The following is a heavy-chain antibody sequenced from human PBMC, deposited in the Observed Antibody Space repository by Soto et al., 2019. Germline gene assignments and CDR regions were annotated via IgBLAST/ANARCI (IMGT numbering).Heavy chain of an antibody. Sequence: QVQLVESGGGLVKPGGSLRLSCAASGFTFSDYYMSWIRQAPGKGLEWVSYISSSSSNTNYAESVKGRFTISRDNAKNSLYLQMNSLRAEDTAVYYCARVRGDLVRTYFDYWGQGTLVTVSS. V-gene: IGHV3-11*06. J-gene: IGHJ4*02. D-gene: IGHD6-6*01. CDR3: ARVRGDLVRTYFDY. CDR1: GFTFSDYY. CDR2: ISSSSSNT.